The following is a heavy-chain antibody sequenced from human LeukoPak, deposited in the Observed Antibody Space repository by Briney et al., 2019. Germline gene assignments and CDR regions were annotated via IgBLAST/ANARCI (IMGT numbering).Heavy chain of an antibody. J-gene: IGHJ4*02. V-gene: IGHV1-2*06. CDR1: GYTFTGYY. Sequence: ASVKVSCKASGYTFTGYYMHWVRQAPGQGLEWMGRINPNSGGTNYAQKFQGRVTMTSDTSISTAYMERSRLGSDDTAVYYCERVHALIAAAGTCDYWGQGTLVTVSS. CDR3: ERVHALIAAAGTCDY. CDR2: INPNSGGT. D-gene: IGHD6-13*01.